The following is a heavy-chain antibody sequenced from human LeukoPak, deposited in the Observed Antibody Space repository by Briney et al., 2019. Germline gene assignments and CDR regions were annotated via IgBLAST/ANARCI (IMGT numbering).Heavy chain of an antibody. CDR1: GFTFSSYS. D-gene: IGHD5-24*01. V-gene: IGHV3-21*04. CDR2: ISSSSSYI. Sequence: GGSLRLSCAASGFTFSSYSMNWVRQAPGKGLEWVSSISSSSSYIYYADSVKGRFTISRDNSKNTLYLQMNSLRAEDTAVYYCAKDPRDGYNQPYYFDYWGQGTLVTVSS. J-gene: IGHJ4*02. CDR3: AKDPRDGYNQPYYFDY.